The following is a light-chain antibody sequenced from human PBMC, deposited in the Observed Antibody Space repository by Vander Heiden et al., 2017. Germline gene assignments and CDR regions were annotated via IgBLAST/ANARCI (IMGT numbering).Light chain of an antibody. Sequence: AIPLTQSPSSLSASVGDRVTITCRASQGISSALALYKQKPGKAPKLLIYDASSLESGVPSRFSGSGYGTDFTLTISSRQQEDFASYYCQQNNSYPPITFGGGTKVXIK. CDR3: QQNNSYPPIT. J-gene: IGKJ4*01. V-gene: IGKV1-13*02. CDR2: DAS. CDR1: QGISSA.